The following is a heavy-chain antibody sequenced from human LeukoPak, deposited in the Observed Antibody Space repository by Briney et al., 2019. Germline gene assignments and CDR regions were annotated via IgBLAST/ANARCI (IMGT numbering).Heavy chain of an antibody. CDR3: ARGGYSYGSILGRWPNPTSGAFDI. Sequence: SETLSLTCTVSGGSISSYYWSWIRQPPGKGLEWIGYIYYSGSTNYNPSLKSRVTISVDTSKNQFSLKLSSVTAADTAVYYCARGGYSYGSILGRWPNPTSGAFDIWGQGTMVTVSS. J-gene: IGHJ3*02. V-gene: IGHV4-59*01. D-gene: IGHD5-18*01. CDR1: GGSISSYY. CDR2: IYYSGST.